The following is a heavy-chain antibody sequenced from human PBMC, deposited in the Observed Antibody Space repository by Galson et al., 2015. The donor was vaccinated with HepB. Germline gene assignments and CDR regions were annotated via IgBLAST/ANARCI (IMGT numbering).Heavy chain of an antibody. V-gene: IGHV1-69*13. D-gene: IGHD3-9*01. J-gene: IGHJ6*02. CDR1: GGTFSSYA. CDR2: INPSFGTA. Sequence: SVKVSCKASGGTFSSYAISWVRQAPGQGLEWMGGINPSFGTANYAQKFQGRVTITADESTSTAYMELSSLRSEDTAVYYCARDRPYDNLTGTTHYYYYYGRDVLGPRTTVTISS. CDR3: ARDRPYDNLTGTTHYYYYYGRDV.